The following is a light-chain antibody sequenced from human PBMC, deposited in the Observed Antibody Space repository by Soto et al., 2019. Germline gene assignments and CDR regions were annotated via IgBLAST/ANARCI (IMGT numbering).Light chain of an antibody. V-gene: IGKV3-20*01. CDR3: QQYGSSGT. Sequence: EIVLAQSPATLSLSPGERATLSCSASQSVSNNYLAWYQQKPGQAPRLLIYGASNRATGIPDRFSGSGSGTDFTLTISRLEPEEFAVYYCQQYGSSGTCGQGTKGDIK. J-gene: IGKJ1*01. CDR1: QSVSNNY. CDR2: GAS.